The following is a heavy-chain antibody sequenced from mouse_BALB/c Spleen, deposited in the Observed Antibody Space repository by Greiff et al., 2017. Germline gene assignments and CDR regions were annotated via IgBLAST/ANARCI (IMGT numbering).Heavy chain of an antibody. Sequence: EVHLVESGGDLVKPGGSLKLSCAASGFTFSSYGMSWVRQTPDKRLEWVATISSGGSYTYYPDSVKGRFTISRDNAKNTLYLQMSSLKSEDTAMYYCARGNYYGTIYAMDYWGQGTSVTVSS. V-gene: IGHV5-6*01. CDR2: ISSGGSYT. J-gene: IGHJ4*01. CDR3: ARGNYYGTIYAMDY. CDR1: GFTFSSYG. D-gene: IGHD1-1*01.